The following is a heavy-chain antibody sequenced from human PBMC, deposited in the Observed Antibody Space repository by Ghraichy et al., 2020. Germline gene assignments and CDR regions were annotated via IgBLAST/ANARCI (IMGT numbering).Heavy chain of an antibody. CDR2: INQDGSEK. CDR3: ASGRGGLG. D-gene: IGHD3-16*01. CDR1: GFGFSSYW. Sequence: GGSLRLSCAASGFGFSSYWMTWVRQAPGKGLEWVANINQDGSEKYYVDSVKGRFTISRDNAKNSVSLQMNSLRAEDTALYYCASGRGGLGWGQGTMVTVSS. V-gene: IGHV3-7*01. J-gene: IGHJ3*01.